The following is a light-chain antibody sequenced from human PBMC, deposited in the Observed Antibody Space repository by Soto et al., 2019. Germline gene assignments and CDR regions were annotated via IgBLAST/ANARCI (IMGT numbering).Light chain of an antibody. J-gene: IGKJ5*01. V-gene: IGKV3-15*01. CDR2: GAS. CDR3: QQYGNSPIT. Sequence: EVVMTQSPATLSVSPGERATLSCRASQSVSSNLAWYQQNLGQAPRLLIYGASTRATGIPLRFSGSGSGTEFTLTISRLEPEDFAVYYCQQYGNSPITFGQGARLEIK. CDR1: QSVSSN.